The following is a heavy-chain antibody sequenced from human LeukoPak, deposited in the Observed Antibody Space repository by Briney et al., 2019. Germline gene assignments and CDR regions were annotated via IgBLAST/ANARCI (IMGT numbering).Heavy chain of an antibody. CDR3: ARGQHSGSFPYYFDY. D-gene: IGHD1-26*01. CDR2: ISTSGSYI. Sequence: GSLRLSCAASGFNFSSYWMSWVRQAPGKGLEWVSSISTSGSYIHYADSVKGRFTMSRDNAKNSLYLQMNSLRADDTAVYYCARGQHSGSFPYYFDYWGQGTLVTVSS. V-gene: IGHV3-21*06. CDR1: GFNFSSYW. J-gene: IGHJ4*02.